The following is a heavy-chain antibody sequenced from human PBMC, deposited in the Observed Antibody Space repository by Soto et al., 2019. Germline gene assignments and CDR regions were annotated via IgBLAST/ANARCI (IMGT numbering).Heavy chain of an antibody. CDR2: INAGNGNR. J-gene: IGHJ6*02. Sequence: QVQLVQSGAEVKKPGASVKVSCKASGYTFTSYAMHWVRQAPGQRLEWMGWINAGNGNRKYSPKFQGRVTITRDTSASTAYMELSSLRSEDTAVYYCARGGLALMDVWGQGTTVTVSS. CDR3: ARGGLALMDV. CDR1: GYTFTSYA. D-gene: IGHD3-16*01. V-gene: IGHV1-3*01.